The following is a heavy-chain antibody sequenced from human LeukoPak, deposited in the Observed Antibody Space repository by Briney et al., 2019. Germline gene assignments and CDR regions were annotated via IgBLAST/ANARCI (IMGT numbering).Heavy chain of an antibody. V-gene: IGHV3-30*18. Sequence: GGSLRLSCAASGFTFSSYGMHWVRQAPGKGLEWVAVISYDGSDKYYADSVKGRFTISRDNSKNTLYLQMNSLRAEDTAVYYCAKDAAAGTRPYYSDYWGQGTLVTVSS. CDR2: ISYDGSDK. CDR1: GFTFSSYG. J-gene: IGHJ4*02. CDR3: AKDAAAGTRPYYSDY. D-gene: IGHD6-13*01.